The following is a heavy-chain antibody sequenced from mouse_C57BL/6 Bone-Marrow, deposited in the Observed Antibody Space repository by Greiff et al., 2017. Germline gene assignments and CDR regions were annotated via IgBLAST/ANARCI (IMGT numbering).Heavy chain of an antibody. CDR1: GFNIKDYY. CDR2: IDPEDGET. J-gene: IGHJ2*01. V-gene: IGHV14-2*01. Sequence: EVQGVQSGAELVKPGASVKLSCTASGFNIKDYYIHWVKQRTEQGLEWIGRIDPEDGETKYAPKFKDKATITADPSSNTAYLQLSSLTSEDTAVYYCTRSLIYYGTNYWGQGTTLTVSS. CDR3: TRSLIYYGTNY. D-gene: IGHD1-1*01.